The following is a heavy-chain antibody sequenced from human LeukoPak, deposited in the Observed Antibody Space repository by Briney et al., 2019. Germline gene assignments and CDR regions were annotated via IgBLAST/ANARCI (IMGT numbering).Heavy chain of an antibody. CDR2: FFLKGST. CDR1: GGSISSSSYY. CDR3: ARAYSSSWYYNWFDP. V-gene: IGHV4-39*07. Sequence: SETLSLTCTVSGGSISSSSYYWGWIRQPPGKGLERIGSFFLKGSTYYNPSLKSRVTISVDTSKNQFSLTLSSVTAADTAVYYCARAYSSSWYYNWFDPWGQGTLVTVSS. J-gene: IGHJ5*02. D-gene: IGHD6-13*01.